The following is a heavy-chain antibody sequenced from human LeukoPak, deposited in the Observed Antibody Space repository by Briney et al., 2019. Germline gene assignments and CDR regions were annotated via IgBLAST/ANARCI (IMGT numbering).Heavy chain of an antibody. D-gene: IGHD3-22*01. J-gene: IGHJ4*02. V-gene: IGHV4-59*01. CDR3: ARAGAHDYYDRSGYYFPFDY. CDR2: IYYSGST. CDR1: GGSISSYY. Sequence: SETLSLTCTLSGGSISSYYWGWVRQPPGKGLEWVGYIYYSGSTNYNPSLKSRVIISVDTYKNQFALKLSSVTAADAAVYYCARAGAHDYYDRSGYYFPFDYGGRGTLVSVSS.